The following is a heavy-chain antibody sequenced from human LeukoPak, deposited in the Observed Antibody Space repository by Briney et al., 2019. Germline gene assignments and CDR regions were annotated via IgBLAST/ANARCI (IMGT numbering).Heavy chain of an antibody. D-gene: IGHD2-15*01. CDR2: ISTYNGNT. V-gene: IGHV1-18*04. CDR1: GYTFTSYG. J-gene: IGHJ4*02. Sequence: GASVKVSCKASGYTFTSYGISWVRQAPGHGLEWMGWISTYNGNTNYAQKLQGRVTMTTDTSTNTAYMELRSLRSDDTAVYYCARDNCSGGSCSYDYWGQGTLVTVSS. CDR3: ARDNCSGGSCSYDY.